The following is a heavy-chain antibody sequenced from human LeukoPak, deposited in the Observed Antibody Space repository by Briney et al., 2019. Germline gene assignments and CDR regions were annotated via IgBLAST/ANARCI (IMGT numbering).Heavy chain of an antibody. CDR3: GGAATGTVGWFDP. Sequence: SETLSLTCTVSGDSVSSSSYYWGWIRQPPGKGLEWIGSIYYSGTTSYNPSLKGRVTISVDTSKNQFSLMLTSVTASDTAVYFCGGAATGTVGWFDPWGQGTLVTVSS. D-gene: IGHD6-13*01. V-gene: IGHV4-39*01. J-gene: IGHJ5*02. CDR1: GDSVSSSSYY. CDR2: IYYSGTT.